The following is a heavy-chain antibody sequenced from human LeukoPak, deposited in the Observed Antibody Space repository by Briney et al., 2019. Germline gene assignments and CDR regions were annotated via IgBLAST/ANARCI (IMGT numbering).Heavy chain of an antibody. CDR3: AKDFSADWLQFSHMDV. CDR2: IRWDGGST. CDR1: GFTFDDYT. J-gene: IGHJ6*03. D-gene: IGHD3-9*01. V-gene: IGHV3-43*01. Sequence: GGSLRLSCAASGFTFDDYTMHWVRQAPGKGLEWVSLIRWDGGSTYYADSVKGRFTISRDNSKNSLYLQMDSLRTEDTALYFCAKDFSADWLQFSHMDVWGKGTRSPSP.